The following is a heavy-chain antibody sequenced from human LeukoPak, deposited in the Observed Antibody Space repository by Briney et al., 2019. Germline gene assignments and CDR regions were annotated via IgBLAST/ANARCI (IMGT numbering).Heavy chain of an antibody. CDR2: IIPKLGIA. Sequence: GASVKVSRKASGGTFSSFAISWVRQAPGQGLEWMGRIIPKLGIANYAQNFQGRITITADKSTSTAYMELSSLRSEDTAVYYCARDLYDSSGYYWDWFDPWGQGTLVTVSS. V-gene: IGHV1-69*04. D-gene: IGHD3-22*01. J-gene: IGHJ5*02. CDR1: GGTFSSFA. CDR3: ARDLYDSSGYYWDWFDP.